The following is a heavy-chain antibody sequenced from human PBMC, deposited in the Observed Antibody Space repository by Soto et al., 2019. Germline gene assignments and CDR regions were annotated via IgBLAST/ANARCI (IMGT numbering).Heavy chain of an antibody. V-gene: IGHV4-39*01. Sequence: PSESLSLTCTVSGGSISSSSYYWGWIRQPPGKGLEWIGSIYYSGSTYYNPSLKSRVTISVDTSKNQFSLKLSSVTAADTAVYYCARQEYSSSSALAAIDYWGQGTLVTVSS. D-gene: IGHD6-6*01. CDR3: ARQEYSSSSALAAIDY. CDR1: GGSISSSSYY. CDR2: IYYSGST. J-gene: IGHJ4*02.